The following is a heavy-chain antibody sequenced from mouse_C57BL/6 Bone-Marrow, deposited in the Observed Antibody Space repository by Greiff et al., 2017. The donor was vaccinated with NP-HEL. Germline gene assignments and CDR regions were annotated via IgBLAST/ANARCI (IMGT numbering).Heavy chain of an antibody. J-gene: IGHJ2*01. D-gene: IGHD2-3*01. CDR1: GYTFTSYW. V-gene: IGHV1-61*01. CDR3: AREGAYDGPY. CDR2: IYPSDSET. Sequence: QVQLQQPGAELVRPGSSVKLSCKASGYTFTSYWMDWVKQRPGQGLEWIGNIYPSDSETHYNQKFKDKATLTVDKSSSTAYMQLSSLTSEDSAVYYSAREGAYDGPYWGQGTTLTVSS.